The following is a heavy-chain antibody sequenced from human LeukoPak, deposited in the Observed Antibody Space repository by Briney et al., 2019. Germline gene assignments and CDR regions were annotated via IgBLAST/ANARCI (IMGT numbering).Heavy chain of an antibody. CDR1: GYTFTGYY. CDR2: INPNSGGT. Sequence: ASVKVSCKASGYTFTGYYMHWVRQAPGQGLEWMGWINPNSGGTNYAQKFQGRVTMTRNTSISTAYMELSSLRSEDTAVYYCARELPSVDYDSSGYSDLWGRGTLVTVSS. D-gene: IGHD3-22*01. V-gene: IGHV1-2*02. CDR3: ARELPSVDYDSSGYSDL. J-gene: IGHJ2*01.